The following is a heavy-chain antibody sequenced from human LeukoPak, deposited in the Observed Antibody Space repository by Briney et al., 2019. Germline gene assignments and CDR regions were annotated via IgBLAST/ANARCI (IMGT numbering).Heavy chain of an antibody. Sequence: PGGSLRLSCAASGFTFSSYAMRWVREAPGKGVEWVSSISSSSSYIYYADSVKGRFTISRDNAKTSLYLQMNSLRAEDTAVYYCARVLNYDYYYYIDVWGKGTTVTVSS. CDR2: ISSSSSYI. J-gene: IGHJ6*03. CDR1: GFTFSSYA. V-gene: IGHV3-21*01. CDR3: ARVLNYDYYYYIDV.